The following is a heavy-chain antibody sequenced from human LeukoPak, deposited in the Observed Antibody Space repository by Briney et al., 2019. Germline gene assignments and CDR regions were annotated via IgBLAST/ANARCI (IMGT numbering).Heavy chain of an antibody. D-gene: IGHD3-10*01. CDR1: GGSIGSSNW. CDR2: IYHSGST. V-gene: IGHV4-4*02. J-gene: IGHJ4*02. CDR3: ARDWGSMIRGDHTLDY. Sequence: PSETLSLTCAVSGGSIGSSNWWSRVRQPPGKGLEWIGQIYHSGSTNYNPSLKSRATISVDKSKNQFSLRLSSVTAADTAVYYCARDWGSMIRGDHTLDYWGQGTLVTVSS.